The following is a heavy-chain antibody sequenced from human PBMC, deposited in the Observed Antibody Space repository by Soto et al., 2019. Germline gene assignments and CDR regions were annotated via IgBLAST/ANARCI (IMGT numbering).Heavy chain of an antibody. J-gene: IGHJ4*02. CDR2: INAGNGNT. CDR1: AYTFTSYA. V-gene: IGHV1-3*01. CDR3: ASSFTAPAAIGY. Sequence: ASVKVSCKASAYTFTSYAMHWVRRAPGQRLEWMGWINAGNGNTKYSQKFQGRVTITRDTSASTAYMELSSLRSEDTAVYYCASSFTAPAAIGYWGQGTLVTVSS. D-gene: IGHD2-2*02.